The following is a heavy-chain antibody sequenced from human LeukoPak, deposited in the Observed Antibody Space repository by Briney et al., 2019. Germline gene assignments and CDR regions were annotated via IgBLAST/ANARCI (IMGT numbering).Heavy chain of an antibody. D-gene: IGHD2-2*01. Sequence: SGGSLRLSCAASGFTFSSHAMSWVRQAPGKGLEWVSAISGSGGSTYYADSVKGRFTISRDNSKNTLYLQMNSLRAEDTAVYYCAKAPYVVPAAPDAFDIWGQGTMVTVSS. V-gene: IGHV3-23*01. J-gene: IGHJ3*02. CDR1: GFTFSSHA. CDR2: ISGSGGST. CDR3: AKAPYVVPAAPDAFDI.